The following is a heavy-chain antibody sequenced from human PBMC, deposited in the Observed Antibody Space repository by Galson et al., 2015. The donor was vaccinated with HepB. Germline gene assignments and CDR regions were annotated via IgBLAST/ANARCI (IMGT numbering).Heavy chain of an antibody. J-gene: IGHJ4*02. CDR2: IDWDDDK. V-gene: IGHV2-70*17. CDR3: ARSPTTVAAAGAGRYFDS. CDR1: GFSLTSSGMC. D-gene: IGHD6-13*01. Sequence: PALVKPTQTLTLTCTFSGFSLTSSGMCVSWIRQPPGKALEWLARIDWDDDKFYSPSLKTRLTISKDTSRKQVVLTVTNVDPVDTATYYCARSPTTVAAAGAGRYFDSWGQGTLVTVSS.